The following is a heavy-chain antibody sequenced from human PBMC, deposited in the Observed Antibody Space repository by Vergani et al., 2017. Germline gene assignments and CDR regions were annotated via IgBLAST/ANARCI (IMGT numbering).Heavy chain of an antibody. D-gene: IGHD2-8*01. CDR2: IYSGGST. J-gene: IGHJ3*02. CDR1: GFTVSSNY. CDR3: ARELGYCTNGVCYGHDAFDI. Sequence: EVQLVESGGGLVQPGGSLRLSCAASGFTVSSNYMSWVRQAPGKGLEWVSVIYSGGSTYYADSVKGRFTISRDNSKNTLYLQMNSLSAEDTAVYYCARELGYCTNGVCYGHDAFDIWGQGTMVTVSS. V-gene: IGHV3-66*02.